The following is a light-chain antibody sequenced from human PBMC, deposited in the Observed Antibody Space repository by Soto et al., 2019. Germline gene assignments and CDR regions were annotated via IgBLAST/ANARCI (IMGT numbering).Light chain of an antibody. Sequence: DIQMTQSPSTLSASVGDRVTITCRASQSISSWLAWYQQKPGKAPKLLIYKASSLETGVPSTFSGSGSGTEFTRTISSLQPDDLATYYCQQYNSYWTFGQGTKVEIK. CDR2: KAS. V-gene: IGKV1-5*03. J-gene: IGKJ1*01. CDR1: QSISSW. CDR3: QQYNSYWT.